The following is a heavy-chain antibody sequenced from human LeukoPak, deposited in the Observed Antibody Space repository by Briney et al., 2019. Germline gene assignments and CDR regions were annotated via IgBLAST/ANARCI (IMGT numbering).Heavy chain of an antibody. CDR1: GFTFSDYA. J-gene: IGHJ4*02. V-gene: IGHV3-23*01. Sequence: GGSLRLSCATSGFTFSDYAMTWVRQAPGKGLEWVSDISGYGENTYYADSVKGRFTISRDSGKNTLFLLMNSLRVDDTAVYYCARAPRGFQWFVEYWGQGTLVTVSS. CDR2: ISGYGENT. CDR3: ARAPRGFQWFVEY. D-gene: IGHD3-22*01.